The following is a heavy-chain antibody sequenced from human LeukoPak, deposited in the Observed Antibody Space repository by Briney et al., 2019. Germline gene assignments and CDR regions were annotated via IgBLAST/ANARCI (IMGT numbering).Heavy chain of an antibody. CDR2: IIPIFGTA. J-gene: IGHJ3*02. D-gene: IGHD6-6*01. Sequence: SVKVSCKASGGTFRSYAISWVRQAPGQGLEWMGGIIPIFGTANYAQKFQGRVTITTDESTSTAYMELSSLRSEDTAVYYCARAFYSSSLGGAFDIWGQGTMVTVSS. CDR3: ARAFYSSSLGGAFDI. V-gene: IGHV1-69*05. CDR1: GGTFRSYA.